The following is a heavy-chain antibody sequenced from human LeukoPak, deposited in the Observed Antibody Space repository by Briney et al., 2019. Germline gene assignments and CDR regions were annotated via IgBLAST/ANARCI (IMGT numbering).Heavy chain of an antibody. D-gene: IGHD3-10*01. V-gene: IGHV1-24*01. Sequence: ASVKVSCKVSGYTLTELSMHWVRQAPGKGLEWMGGFDPEDGETIYAQKFQGRVTMTEDTSTDTAYMELSSLRSEDTAAYYCARAPMVWGVQHTNWFDPWGQGTLVTVSS. CDR1: GYTLTELS. J-gene: IGHJ5*02. CDR3: ARAPMVWGVQHTNWFDP. CDR2: FDPEDGET.